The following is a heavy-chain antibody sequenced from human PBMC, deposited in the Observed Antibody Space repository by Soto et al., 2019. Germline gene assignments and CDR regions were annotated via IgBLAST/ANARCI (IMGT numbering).Heavy chain of an antibody. CDR3: VRAGWGKGWGNGIDG. CDR2: IQHDASNI. Sequence: QMQLVESGGGVVQPGGSLRLSCAASGFAFNDYSLHWVRQAPGKGLEWVAAIQHDASNIYYAESVKGRFTISRDNWRNTLYLQMSDLTIEDTALYYCVRAGWGKGWGNGIDGWGQGTTVRVTS. CDR1: GFAFNDYS. D-gene: IGHD7-27*01. V-gene: IGHV3-30-3*01. J-gene: IGHJ6*02.